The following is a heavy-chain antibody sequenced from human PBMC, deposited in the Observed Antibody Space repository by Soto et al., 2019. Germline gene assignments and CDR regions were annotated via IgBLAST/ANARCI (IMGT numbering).Heavy chain of an antibody. D-gene: IGHD3-3*01. CDR1: GFTFSSYG. J-gene: IGHJ6*02. CDR2: IWYDGSNK. V-gene: IGHV3-33*01. Sequence: GGSLRLSCAASGFTFSSYGMHWVRQAPGKGLEWVAVIWYDGSNKYYADSVKGRFTISRDNSKNTLYLQMNSLRAEDTAVYYCARDDSPYYDFRSGYYKEYGMDVWGQGTPVTVSS. CDR3: ARDDSPYYDFRSGYYKEYGMDV.